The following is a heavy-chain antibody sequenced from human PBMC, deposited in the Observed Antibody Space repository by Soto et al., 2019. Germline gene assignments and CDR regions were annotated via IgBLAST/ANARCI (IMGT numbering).Heavy chain of an antibody. V-gene: IGHV4-59*01. J-gene: IGHJ4*02. CDR1: GGSISSYY. CDR2: IYYNGST. CDR3: ARAKYGDYELRVGIAY. D-gene: IGHD4-17*01. Sequence: PSETLSLTCTVSGGSISSYYWSWIRQPPGKGLEWIGYIYYNGSTNYNPSLKSRVTISVDTSKNQFSLKLSSVTAAHTAVYYCARAKYGDYELRVGIAYWGQGSLVTVCS.